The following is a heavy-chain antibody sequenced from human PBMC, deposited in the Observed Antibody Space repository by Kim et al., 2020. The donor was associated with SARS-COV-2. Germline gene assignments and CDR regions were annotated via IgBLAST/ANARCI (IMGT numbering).Heavy chain of an antibody. CDR2: IYYSGST. J-gene: IGHJ5*02. D-gene: IGHD1-26*01. Sequence: SETLSLTCTVSGGSISSSSYYWGWIRQPPGKGLEWIGSIYYSGSTYYNPSLKSRATISVDTSKNQFSLKLSSVTAADTAVYYCARHGSGSYSRSWFDPWGQGTLVTVSS. V-gene: IGHV4-39*01. CDR1: GGSISSSSYY. CDR3: ARHGSGSYSRSWFDP.